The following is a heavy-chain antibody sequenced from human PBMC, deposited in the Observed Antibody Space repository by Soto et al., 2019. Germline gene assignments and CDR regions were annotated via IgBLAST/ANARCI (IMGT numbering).Heavy chain of an antibody. CDR2: ISNDGSNK. D-gene: IGHD6-19*01. CDR3: ANLNIAVAGTGAFDI. Sequence: LRLSCAASGFTFSNSCINWVRQAPGKGLEWVAVISNDGSNKNYADSVKGRFTISRDNSKNTLYLQMNSLRAEDTAVYYCANLNIAVAGTGAFDIWGQGTMVTVS. J-gene: IGHJ3*02. CDR1: GFTFSNSC. V-gene: IGHV3-30*18.